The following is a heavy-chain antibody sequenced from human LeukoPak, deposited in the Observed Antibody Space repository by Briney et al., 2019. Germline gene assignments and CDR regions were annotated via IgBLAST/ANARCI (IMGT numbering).Heavy chain of an antibody. CDR3: AKYVRIQLWLPGGQYDAFDI. D-gene: IGHD5-18*01. V-gene: IGHV3-23*01. CDR2: ISGSGGST. Sequence: PGGSLRLSCTASGFTYSNYAMSWVRQAPGKGLEWVSAISGSGGSTYYADSVRGRFTIFRDNSKNTLYLRMNSLRAEDTAVYYCAKYVRIQLWLPGGQYDAFDIWGQGTMVTVSS. CDR1: GFTYSNYA. J-gene: IGHJ3*02.